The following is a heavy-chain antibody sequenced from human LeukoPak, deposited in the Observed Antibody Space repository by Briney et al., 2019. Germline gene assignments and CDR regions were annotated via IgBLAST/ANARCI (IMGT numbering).Heavy chain of an antibody. J-gene: IGHJ3*02. CDR1: GGSISSYY. D-gene: IGHD6-13*01. CDR3: ARERGSSWDDAFDI. CDR2: IYTSGST. V-gene: IGHV4-4*07. Sequence: PPETLSLTCTVSGGSISSYYWSWIRQPAGKGLEWIGRIYTSGSTNYNPSLKSRVTMSVDTSKNQFSLKLSSVTAADTAVYYCARERGSSWDDAFDIWGQGTMVTVSS.